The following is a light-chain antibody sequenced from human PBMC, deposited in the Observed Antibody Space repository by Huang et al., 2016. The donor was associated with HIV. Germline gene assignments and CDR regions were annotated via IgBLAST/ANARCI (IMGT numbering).Light chain of an antibody. CDR1: QDISKF. CDR2: DAS. CDR3: QQYNNLPFT. V-gene: IGKV1-33*01. Sequence: DIQMTQSPFSLSASVGDRVTITCQASQDISKFLNWYQQKPGKAPKLLIFDASNLETGVPSRCSGGGSGTDFTFAISSLQPEDFATYYCQQYNNLPFTFGPGTKVDFK. J-gene: IGKJ3*01.